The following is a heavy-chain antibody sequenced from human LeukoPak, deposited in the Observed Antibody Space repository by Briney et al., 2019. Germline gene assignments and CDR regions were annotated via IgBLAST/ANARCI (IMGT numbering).Heavy chain of an antibody. D-gene: IGHD3-22*01. CDR3: ARDKKNDYYDSSGLFDY. CDR2: INPSGGST. Sequence: ASVKVSCKTSGYTFTSYYIHWVRLAPGQGLEWMGIINPSGGSTSYAQKFQGRVTMTRDMSTSTVYMELSSLRSEDTAVHYCARDKKNDYYDSSGLFDYWGQGTLVTVSS. CDR1: GYTFTSYY. J-gene: IGHJ4*02. V-gene: IGHV1-46*01.